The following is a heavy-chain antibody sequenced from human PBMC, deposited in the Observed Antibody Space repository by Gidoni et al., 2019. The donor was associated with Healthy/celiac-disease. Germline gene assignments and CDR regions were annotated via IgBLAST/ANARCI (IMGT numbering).Heavy chain of an antibody. CDR2: ISSSGRTI. CDR1: GFTFSDYY. J-gene: IGHJ3*02. CDR3: ASLSCFPPRSPVAGTIGAFDI. Sequence: QVQLVESGGGLVKPGGSLRLSCAASGFTFSDYYMSGPRQAPGKGLEWLSYISSSGRTIYYADSVNGLVTISRDNAKNSLYLQMNSLRAEDTAVYYCASLSCFPPRSPVAGTIGAFDIWGQGTMVTVSS. V-gene: IGHV3-11*01. D-gene: IGHD6-19*01.